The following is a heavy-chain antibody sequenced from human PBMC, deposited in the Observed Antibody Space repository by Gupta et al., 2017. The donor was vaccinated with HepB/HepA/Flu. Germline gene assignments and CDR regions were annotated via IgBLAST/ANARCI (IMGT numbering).Heavy chain of an antibody. CDR3: ARGIKELYFDS. J-gene: IGHJ4*02. CDR2: ISYSGAT. Sequence: QVLLQESGPGWVKASETLSLTGTDPGGSFRLYYWTWNRQPPGKGLEWIGYISYSGATHDNPSLKSRVTISTDTSKDQLSLKLSSVTAADTAVYYCARGIKELYFDSWGQGSLVTVSS. D-gene: IGHD1-7*01. CDR1: GGSFRLYY. V-gene: IGHV4-59*08.